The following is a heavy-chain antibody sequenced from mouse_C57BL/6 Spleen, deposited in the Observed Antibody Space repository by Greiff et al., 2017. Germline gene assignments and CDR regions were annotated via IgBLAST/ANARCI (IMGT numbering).Heavy chain of an antibody. CDR1: GYTFTSYW. D-gene: IGHD1-1*01. CDR3: ARVYGSYYFDY. Sequence: QVQLQQPGAELVKPGASVKLSCKASGYTFTSYWMQWVKQRPGQGLEWIGEIDPSDSYTNYNQKFKGKATLTVDTSSSTAYMQLISLTSEDSAVYYCARVYGSYYFDYWGQGTTLTVSS. V-gene: IGHV1-50*01. J-gene: IGHJ2*01. CDR2: IDPSDSYT.